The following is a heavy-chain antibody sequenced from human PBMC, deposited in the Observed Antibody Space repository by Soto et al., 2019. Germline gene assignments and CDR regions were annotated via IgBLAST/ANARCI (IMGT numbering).Heavy chain of an antibody. Sequence: QVQLVQSGAEVKKPGASVKVSCKASGYTFTSYGISWVRQAPGQGLEWMGWISAYNGNTKYAQKLQGRVTMTTDTATSIAYMELRGLRSDDPATYYCATEPTYFYYCRQATLVTLSS. D-gene: IGHD1-26*01. CDR3: ATEPTYFYY. CDR2: ISAYNGNT. V-gene: IGHV1-18*01. CDR1: GYTFTSYG. J-gene: IGHJ4*02.